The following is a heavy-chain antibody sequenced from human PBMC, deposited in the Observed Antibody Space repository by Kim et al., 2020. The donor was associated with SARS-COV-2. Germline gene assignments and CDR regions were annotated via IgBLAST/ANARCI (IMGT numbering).Heavy chain of an antibody. CDR2: LRWNSGVI. CDR1: GFTFGDFA. J-gene: IGHJ3*02. CDR3: AKDLVSSSFRAFNI. Sequence: GGSLRLSCAASGFTFGDFAMHWVRQVPGKGLEWVSGLRWNSGVIGYADSVKGRFTISRHNAENSLYLQMNSLRADDTAFYYCAKDLVSSSFRAFNIWGQGTMVTASS. D-gene: IGHD6-6*01. V-gene: IGHV3-9*01.